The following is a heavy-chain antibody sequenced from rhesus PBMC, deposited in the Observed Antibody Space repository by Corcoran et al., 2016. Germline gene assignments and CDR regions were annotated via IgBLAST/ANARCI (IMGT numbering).Heavy chain of an antibody. CDR2: ISGSSGST. V-gene: IGHV4-65*01. CDR3: ARDESLSGSSHY. Sequence: QVQLQESGPGLVKPSETLSLTCAVSGGSVSSSNWWSWIRQPPGKGLEWIGYISGSSGSTYYNPSLKSRVTMSTDPSKNQFSLKLSSVTASDTAVYYCARDESLSGSSHYWGQGVLVTVSS. J-gene: IGHJ4*01. CDR1: GGSVSSSNW. D-gene: IGHD6-25*01.